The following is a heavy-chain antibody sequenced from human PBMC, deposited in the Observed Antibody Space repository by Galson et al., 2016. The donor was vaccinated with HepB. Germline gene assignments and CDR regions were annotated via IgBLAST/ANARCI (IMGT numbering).Heavy chain of an antibody. CDR1: GGSISGYY. Sequence: SETLSLTCTVSGGSISGYYCAWIRQPPGKGLEWIGYIYYSGGTNYNPSLKSRVTISADTSKNQFSLNLSSVTAADTAVYYCAAGYNLDFWGPGTLVSVS. J-gene: IGHJ1*01. V-gene: IGHV4-59*13. CDR2: IYYSGGT. CDR3: AAGYNLDF. D-gene: IGHD3/OR15-3a*01.